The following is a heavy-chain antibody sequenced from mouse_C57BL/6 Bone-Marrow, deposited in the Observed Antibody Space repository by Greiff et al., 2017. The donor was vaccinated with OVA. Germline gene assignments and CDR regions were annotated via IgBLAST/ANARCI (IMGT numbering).Heavy chain of an antibody. D-gene: IGHD1-1*01. CDR2: IRLKSDNYAT. CDR3: TGEEITTVVAHYFDY. V-gene: IGHV6-3*01. CDR1: GFTFSNYW. J-gene: IGHJ2*01. Sequence: EVKLVESGGGLVQPGGSMKLSCVASGFTFSNYWMNWVRQSPEKGLEWVAQIRLKSDNYATHYAESVKGRFTISRDDSKSSCYLQRNNLSAEDTGIYYCTGEEITTVVAHYFDYWGQGTTLTVSS.